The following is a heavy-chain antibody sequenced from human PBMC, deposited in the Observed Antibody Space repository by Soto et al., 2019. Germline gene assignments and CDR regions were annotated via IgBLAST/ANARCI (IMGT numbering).Heavy chain of an antibody. D-gene: IGHD3-22*01. J-gene: IGHJ6*02. Sequence: GGSLRLSCAASGFTFSDYYMTWIRQAPGKGPECISYISKSSSTIKYAESVKGRFTISRDNAKNSLSLQMNSLRAEDTAVYYCARVGCSGNFCYDGLDVWGQGTAVTVSS. CDR3: ARVGCSGNFCYDGLDV. CDR2: ISKSSSTI. CDR1: GFTFSDYY. V-gene: IGHV3-11*01.